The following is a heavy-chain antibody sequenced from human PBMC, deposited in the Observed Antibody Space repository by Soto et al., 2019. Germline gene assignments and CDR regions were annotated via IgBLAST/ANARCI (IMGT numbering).Heavy chain of an antibody. CDR1: GFTFSSYA. J-gene: IGHJ6*02. D-gene: IGHD3-22*01. CDR3: ASRSSGYYVRGYYYYGMDV. CDR2: ISYDGSNK. V-gene: IGHV3-30-3*01. Sequence: QVQLVESGGGVVQPGRSLRLSCAASGFTFSSYAMHWVRQAPGKGLEWAAVISYDGSNKYYADSVKGRFTISRDNSKNTLYLQMNSLRAEDTAVYYCASRSSGYYVRGYYYYGMDVWGQGTTVTVSS.